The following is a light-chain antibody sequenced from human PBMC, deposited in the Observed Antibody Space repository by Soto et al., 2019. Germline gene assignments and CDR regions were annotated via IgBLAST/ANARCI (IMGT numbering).Light chain of an antibody. Sequence: IQLTQSPSTLSLSLGDRVTITCRASQTISSCLAWYQQKPGKAPKLLIYEASNLQNGIPARFSVSVSGTEGTLTISSLQTDDGATYYGQQANTYPRTFGQGTKVDIK. CDR3: QQANTYPRT. V-gene: IGKV1-5*03. CDR2: EAS. J-gene: IGKJ1*01. CDR1: QTISSC.